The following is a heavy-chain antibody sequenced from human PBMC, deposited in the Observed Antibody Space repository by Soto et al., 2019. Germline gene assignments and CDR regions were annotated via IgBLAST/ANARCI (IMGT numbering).Heavy chain of an antibody. CDR1: GDSVSSNSAA. CDR3: ARDGLFGGNGLYGPGGYYGMDV. V-gene: IGHV6-1*01. J-gene: IGHJ6*02. D-gene: IGHD3-16*01. CDR2: TYYRSKWYN. Sequence: SQTLSLTCAISGDSVSSNSAAWNWIRQSPSRGLEWLGRTYYRSKWYNDYAVSVKSRITINPDTSKNQFSLQLNSVTPEDTAVYYCARDGLFGGNGLYGPGGYYGMDVWGQGTTVTVSS.